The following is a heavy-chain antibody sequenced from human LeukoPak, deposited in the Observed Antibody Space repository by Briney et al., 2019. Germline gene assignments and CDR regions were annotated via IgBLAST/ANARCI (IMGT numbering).Heavy chain of an antibody. CDR1: GFTFSSYS. CDR2: TSSSSSYI. J-gene: IGHJ4*02. D-gene: IGHD3-10*01. Sequence: PGGSLRLSCAASGFTFSSYSMNWVRQAPGKGLEWVSSTSSSSSYIYYADSVKGRFTISRDNAKNSLYLQMNSLRAEDTAVYYCARVLSAAGFDFDYWGQGTLVTVSS. V-gene: IGHV3-21*01. CDR3: ARVLSAAGFDFDY.